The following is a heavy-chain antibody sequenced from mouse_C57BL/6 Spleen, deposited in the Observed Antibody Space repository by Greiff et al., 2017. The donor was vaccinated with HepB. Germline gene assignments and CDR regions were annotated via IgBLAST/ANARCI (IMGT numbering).Heavy chain of an antibody. CDR2: ISSGSSTI. J-gene: IGHJ1*03. D-gene: IGHD2-2*01. Sequence: EVMLVESGGGLVKPGGSLKLSCAASGFTFSDYGMHWVRQAPEKGLEWVAYISSGSSTIYYADTVKGRFTISRDNAKNTLFLQMTSLRSEDTAMYYCARFYGYYWYFDVWGTGTTVTVSS. V-gene: IGHV5-17*01. CDR1: GFTFSDYG. CDR3: ARFYGYYWYFDV.